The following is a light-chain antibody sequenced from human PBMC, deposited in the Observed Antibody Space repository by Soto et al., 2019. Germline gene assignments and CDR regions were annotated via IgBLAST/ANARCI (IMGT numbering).Light chain of an antibody. J-gene: IGLJ2*01. CDR3: AAWDDNLNGVV. Sequence: QPVLTQPPSASGTPGQSVTISCSGSRSNIGFNAVSWYQQLPGTAPKLLIYTINQRPSGVPDRFSGSKSGASASLAISGLQSEDEGDYYCAAWDDNLNGVVFGGGTKLTVL. V-gene: IGLV1-44*01. CDR2: TIN. CDR1: RSNIGFNA.